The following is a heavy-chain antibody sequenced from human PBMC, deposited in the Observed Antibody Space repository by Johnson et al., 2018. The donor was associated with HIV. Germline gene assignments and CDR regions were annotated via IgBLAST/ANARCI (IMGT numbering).Heavy chain of an antibody. Sequence: VQLVESGGGVVRPGGSLRLSCAASGFTFHDYAMSWVRQAPGKGLEWVSAIGTAGDTYYPGSVKGRFTISRDNSKNTLHLQMNSLRVDDTAVYYCARERRTDYDYDAFDIWGQGTMVTVSS. J-gene: IGHJ3*02. CDR2: IGTAGDT. CDR1: GFTFHDYA. V-gene: IGHV3-23*04. CDR3: ARERRTDYDYDAFDI. D-gene: IGHD4-17*01.